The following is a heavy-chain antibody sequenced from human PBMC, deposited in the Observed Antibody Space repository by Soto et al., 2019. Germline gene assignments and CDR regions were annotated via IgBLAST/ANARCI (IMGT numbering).Heavy chain of an antibody. J-gene: IGHJ4*02. CDR3: ARGPGLFNCGGDCRTLDY. CDR1: GFTFSDYY. V-gene: IGHV3-11*06. D-gene: IGHD2-21*02. Sequence: GGSLRLSCAAPGFTFSDYYITWIRQAPGKGLEWVSYISSSSSYTNYADSVKGRFTISRDNAKSSLYLQMNSLRAEDTAVYYCARGPGLFNCGGDCRTLDYWGQGTLVTVSS. CDR2: ISSSSSYT.